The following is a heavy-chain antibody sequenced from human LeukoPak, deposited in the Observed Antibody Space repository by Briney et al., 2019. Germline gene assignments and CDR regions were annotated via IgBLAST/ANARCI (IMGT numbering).Heavy chain of an antibody. CDR3: ARGGSSWYKYFDY. D-gene: IGHD6-13*01. CDR2: IYYSGIT. CDR1: GGSISSYY. Sequence: SGTLSLTCTVSGGSISSYYWSWIRLPPGKGLEWIGYIYYSGITNYNPSLQSRVTISVDTSKNQFSLKLSSVTAADTAVYYCARGGSSWYKYFDYWGQGTLVTVSS. V-gene: IGHV4-59*01. J-gene: IGHJ4*02.